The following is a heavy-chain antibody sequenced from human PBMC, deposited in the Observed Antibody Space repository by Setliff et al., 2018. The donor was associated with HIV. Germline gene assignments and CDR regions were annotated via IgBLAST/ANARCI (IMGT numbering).Heavy chain of an antibody. Sequence: LRLSCTASGFTFGDYAMSWVRQAPGKGLEWVGFIRSKAYGGTTEYAASVKGRFTISRHNSKNTLYLHMNSLTAEDTAVYYCAKDLCGPNCYSAFDLWGQGTLVTVS. CDR1: GFTFGDYA. J-gene: IGHJ3*01. CDR2: IRSKAYGGTT. D-gene: IGHD2-21*01. CDR3: AKDLCGPNCYSAFDL. V-gene: IGHV3-49*04.